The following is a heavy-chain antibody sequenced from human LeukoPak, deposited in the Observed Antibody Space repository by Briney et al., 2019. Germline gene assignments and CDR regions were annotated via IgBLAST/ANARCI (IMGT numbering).Heavy chain of an antibody. D-gene: IGHD5-24*01. CDR2: IGPSGDKT. CDR3: ARDLGWLQLCF. V-gene: IGHV3-23*01. CDR1: GFTFSSHG. J-gene: IGHJ4*02. Sequence: GGSLRLSCAGAGFTFSSHGMNWVRQAPGKGLEWVSGIGPSGDKTYYADAVKGRFTISSDNYKNTFYLSMNILRAEDTATYYCARDLGWLQLCFGGQGTLVTVSS.